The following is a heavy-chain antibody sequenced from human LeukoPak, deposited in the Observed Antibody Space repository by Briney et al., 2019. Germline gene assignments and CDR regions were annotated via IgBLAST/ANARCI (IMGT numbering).Heavy chain of an antibody. CDR2: IYHSGST. CDR3: ARGPYGDYITYYFDY. J-gene: IGHJ4*02. Sequence: SETLSLTCTVSGYSISSGYYWGWIRPPPGKGLEWIGSIYHSGSTYYNPSLKSRVTISVDTSKNQFSLKLSSVTAADTAVYYCARGPYGDYITYYFDYWGQGTLVTVSS. V-gene: IGHV4-38-2*02. D-gene: IGHD4-17*01. CDR1: GYSISSGYY.